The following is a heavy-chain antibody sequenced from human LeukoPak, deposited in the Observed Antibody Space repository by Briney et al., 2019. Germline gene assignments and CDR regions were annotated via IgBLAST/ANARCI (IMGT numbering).Heavy chain of an antibody. V-gene: IGHV1-69*01. J-gene: IGHJ5*02. CDR3: ARDPPPGYSYGFDP. Sequence: SVKVSCKASGGTFSSYAISWVRQAPGQGLEWMGGIIPIFGTANYAQKFQGRVAITADESTSTAYMELSSLRSEDTAVYYCARDPPPGYSYGFDPWGQGTLVTVSS. CDR2: IIPIFGTA. D-gene: IGHD5-18*01. CDR1: GGTFSSYA.